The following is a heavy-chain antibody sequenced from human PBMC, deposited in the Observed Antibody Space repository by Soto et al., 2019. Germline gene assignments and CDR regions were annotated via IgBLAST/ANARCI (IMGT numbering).Heavy chain of an antibody. CDR3: ARIDTTTIWTTDF. CDR1: GFSFSNYC. V-gene: IGHV3-7*01. J-gene: IGHJ4*02. D-gene: IGHD3-9*01. CDR2: IKQDGNDK. Sequence: GGSLRLSCAASGFSFSNYCMGWVRQAPGKGLEWVANIKQDGNDKYYVDSVKGRFTISRDNAKNSLYLQMNSLRAEDTAVYYCARIDTTTIWTTDFWGQGTLVTVSS.